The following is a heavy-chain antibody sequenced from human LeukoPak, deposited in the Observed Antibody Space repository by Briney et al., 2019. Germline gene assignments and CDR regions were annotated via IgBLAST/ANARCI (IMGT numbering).Heavy chain of an antibody. Sequence: SQTLSLTCTVSGYSISSGYYLGWIRQPPGKGLEWIGSIYHSGSTYYNPSLKSRVTISVDTSKNQFSLKLSSVTAADTAVYYCARDIYSNYELSYFDYWGQGTLVTVSS. CDR1: GYSISSGYY. CDR2: IYHSGST. J-gene: IGHJ4*02. CDR3: ARDIYSNYELSYFDY. V-gene: IGHV4-38-2*02. D-gene: IGHD4-11*01.